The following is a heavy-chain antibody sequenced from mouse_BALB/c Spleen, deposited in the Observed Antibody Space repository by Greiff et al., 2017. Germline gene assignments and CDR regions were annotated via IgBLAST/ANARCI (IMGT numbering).Heavy chain of an antibody. J-gene: IGHJ2*01. V-gene: IGHV1S127*01. CDR2: IGPSDSYT. D-gene: IGHD1-1*01. Sequence: QVQLQQPGAELVKPGASVKMSCKASGYTFTSYCMHWVKQRPGQGLEWIGVIGPSDSYTSYNQKFKGKATLTVDTSSSTAYMQLSSLTSEDSAVYNCTRSAITTVVAGFEYRGEGTTLSVSP. CDR3: TRSAITTVVAGFEY. CDR1: GYTFTSYC.